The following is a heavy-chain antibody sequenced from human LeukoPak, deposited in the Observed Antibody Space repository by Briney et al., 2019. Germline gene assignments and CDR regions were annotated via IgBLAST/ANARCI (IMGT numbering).Heavy chain of an antibody. CDR1: GFTFSSYG. CDR3: AKDEGDIVVVPAAMNDAFDI. J-gene: IGHJ3*02. V-gene: IGHV3-30*02. D-gene: IGHD2-2*01. CDR2: IRYDGSNK. Sequence: GGSLRLSCAASGFTFSSYGMHWVRQAPGKGLEWGAFIRYDGSNKYYADSVKGRFTISRDNSKNTLYLQMNSLRAEDTAVYYCAKDEGDIVVVPAAMNDAFDIWGQGTMVTVSS.